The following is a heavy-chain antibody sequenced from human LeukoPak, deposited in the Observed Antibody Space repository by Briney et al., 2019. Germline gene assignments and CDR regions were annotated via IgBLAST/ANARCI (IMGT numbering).Heavy chain of an antibody. J-gene: IGHJ4*02. V-gene: IGHV3-49*03. D-gene: IGHD3-3*01. Sequence: GGSLGLSRTASGFTFGDYSMSWFRQAPGKGLEWVGFIRSKAYGGTIQYAASVRGRFTISKDDSKSIAYLQMDSLKTEDTAMYYCSRNPYYDFCCFDYWGQGTLVTVSS. CDR3: SRNPYYDFCCFDY. CDR2: IRSKAYGGTI. CDR1: GFTFGDYS.